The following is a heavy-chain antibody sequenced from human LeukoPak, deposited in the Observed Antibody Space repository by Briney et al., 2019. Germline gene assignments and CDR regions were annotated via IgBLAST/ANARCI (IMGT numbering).Heavy chain of an antibody. CDR2: ISSGGSTT. V-gene: IGHV3-11*01. CDR1: GFTFRDYY. D-gene: IGHD4-17*01. Sequence: GGSLRLSCAASGFTFRDYYMSWLRQAPGKGLERISYISSGGSTTYYADSVKGRFTISRDNVKNSLYLQMNKLRAEDTAVYYCARDQPLDYGVAGEASSDCWGQGTLVTVSS. J-gene: IGHJ4*02. CDR3: ARDQPLDYGVAGEASSDC.